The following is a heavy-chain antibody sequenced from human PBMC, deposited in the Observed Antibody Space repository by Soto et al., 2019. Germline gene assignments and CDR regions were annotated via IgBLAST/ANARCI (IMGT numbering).Heavy chain of an antibody. CDR2: SDPEDGET. Sequence: GXSVKGSWKDSGYTLTELSMHWGRQAPVKGLEWMGGSDPEDGETIYAQKFQGRVTMTEDTSTDTAYMELSSLRSEDTAVYYCATVRVYSGSALLYYYYGMDVWGQGTKVTVSS. J-gene: IGHJ6*02. V-gene: IGHV1-24*01. CDR3: ATVRVYSGSALLYYYYGMDV. CDR1: GYTLTELS. D-gene: IGHD1-26*01.